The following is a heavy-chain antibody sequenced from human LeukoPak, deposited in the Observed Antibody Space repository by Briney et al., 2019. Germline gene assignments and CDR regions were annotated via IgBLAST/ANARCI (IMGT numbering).Heavy chain of an antibody. D-gene: IGHD6-6*01. V-gene: IGHV1-69*01. J-gene: IGHJ4*02. CDR2: IIPIFGTA. CDR1: GGTFSSYA. Sequence: ASVKVSCKASGGTFSSYAISWVRQAPGQGLEWMGGIIPIFGTANYAQKFQGRVTITADESTSTAYMELSSLRSEDTAVYYCARDRSRVWSSSSRIGYWGQGTLVTVSS. CDR3: ARDRSRVWSSSSRIGY.